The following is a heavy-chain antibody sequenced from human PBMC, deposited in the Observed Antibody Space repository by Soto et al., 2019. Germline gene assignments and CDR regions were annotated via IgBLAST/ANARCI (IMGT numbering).Heavy chain of an antibody. CDR2: ISGSGGST. Sequence: EVQLLESGGGLVQPGGSLRLSCAAYGFTFSSYAMSWVRQAPGKGLEWVSAISGSGGSTYYADSVKGRFTISRDNSKNTLYLQMNSLRAEDTAVYYCAKGMVRGVTSFDYWGQGTLVTVSS. D-gene: IGHD3-10*01. CDR1: GFTFSSYA. CDR3: AKGMVRGVTSFDY. J-gene: IGHJ4*02. V-gene: IGHV3-23*01.